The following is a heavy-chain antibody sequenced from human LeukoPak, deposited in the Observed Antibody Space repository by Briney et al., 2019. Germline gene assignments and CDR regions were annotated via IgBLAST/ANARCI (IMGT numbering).Heavy chain of an antibody. J-gene: IGHJ4*02. CDR2: IIPILGIA. CDR3: ARESAFLTGYYSVDY. CDR1: GGTFSSYA. Sequence: SVKVSCKASGGTFSSYAISWVRQAPGQGLEWMGRIIPILGIANYAQKFQGRVTITADKSTSTAYMEPSSLRSEDTAVYYCARESAFLTGYYSVDYWGQGTLVTVSS. V-gene: IGHV1-69*04. D-gene: IGHD3-9*01.